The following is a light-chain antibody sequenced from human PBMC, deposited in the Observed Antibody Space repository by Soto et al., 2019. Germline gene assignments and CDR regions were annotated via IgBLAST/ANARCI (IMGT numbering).Light chain of an antibody. CDR2: DAS. V-gene: IGKV1-5*01. Sequence: DSQMTQSPSTLSASLGDRVTITCRASQSISSCLAWYQQKPGKATKLLIYDASSLEIGVPSRFSGSGSGTDDTLTLSGQQPDDFGTGCYLQYNSYSGTFGQGTKVEIK. J-gene: IGKJ1*01. CDR3: LQYNSYSGT. CDR1: QSISSC.